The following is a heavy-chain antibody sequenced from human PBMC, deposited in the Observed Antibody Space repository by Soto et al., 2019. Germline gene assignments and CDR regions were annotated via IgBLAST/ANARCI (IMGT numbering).Heavy chain of an antibody. CDR3: AKDRGWYSSSSTYIDY. D-gene: IGHD6-13*01. J-gene: IGHJ4*02. Sequence: GGSLRLSCAASGFTFSSYGMHWVRQAPGKGLEWVAVISYDGSNKYYADSVKGRFTISRDNSKNTLYLQMNSLRAEDTAVYYCAKDRGWYSSSSTYIDYWGQGTLVTVSS. CDR1: GFTFSSYG. CDR2: ISYDGSNK. V-gene: IGHV3-30*18.